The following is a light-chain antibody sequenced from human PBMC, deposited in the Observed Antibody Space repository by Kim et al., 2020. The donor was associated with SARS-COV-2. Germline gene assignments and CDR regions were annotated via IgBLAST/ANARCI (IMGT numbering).Light chain of an antibody. V-gene: IGLV3-1*01. J-gene: IGLJ1*01. Sequence: PAHTASITCSGDKLRDKYAYWYPQKPGQSPLLVIYQDTKRPPGIPGRFSGSQSGNTATLANSGAQAMDEADFYCQAWDSSTDHYVFRTGTKVAVL. CDR1: KLRDKY. CDR3: QAWDSSTDHYV. CDR2: QDT.